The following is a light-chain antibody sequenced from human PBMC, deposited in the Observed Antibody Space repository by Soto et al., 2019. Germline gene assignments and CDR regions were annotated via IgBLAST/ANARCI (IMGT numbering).Light chain of an antibody. J-gene: IGLJ1*01. CDR1: TSDVGHYNY. Sequence: QSVLTPPASVPGSPGEAVTMCCSGTTSDVGHYNYVSWDQHNAGKAPKLMSYDVSQGPSGVSDRFSGSKSGNTASLNISGLXAEDEADYYCSSYTSSSTRVFETGTKVTV. CDR2: DVS. CDR3: SSYTSSSTRV. V-gene: IGLV2-14*03.